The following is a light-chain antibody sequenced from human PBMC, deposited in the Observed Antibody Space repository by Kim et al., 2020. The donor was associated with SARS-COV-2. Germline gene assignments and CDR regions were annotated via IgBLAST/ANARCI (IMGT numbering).Light chain of an antibody. CDR1: SSDIGRHT. CDR2: SNN. V-gene: IGLV1-44*01. J-gene: IGLJ3*02. CDR3: ATWDDSLNGWV. Sequence: QSVLTQPPSASGTPGQRVTISCSGSSSDIGRHTVHWYQQLPGTAPKLLMYSNNQRPSGVPDRFFGSKSGTSASLAINGLQSEDEADYYCATWDDSLNGWVFGGGTTLTVL.